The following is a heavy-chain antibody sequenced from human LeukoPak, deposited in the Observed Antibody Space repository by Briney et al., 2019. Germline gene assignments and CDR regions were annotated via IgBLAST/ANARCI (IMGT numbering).Heavy chain of an antibody. CDR2: IYHSGST. Sequence: SETLSLTCAVSGYSISIGYYWGWIRQPPGKGLEWIGSIYHSGSTYYNPSLKSRVTISVDTSKNQFSLKLSSVTAADTAVYYCAREGNSGSYFKGEDFDYWGQGTLVTVSS. D-gene: IGHD1-26*01. CDR3: AREGNSGSYFKGEDFDY. J-gene: IGHJ4*02. CDR1: GYSISIGYY. V-gene: IGHV4-38-2*02.